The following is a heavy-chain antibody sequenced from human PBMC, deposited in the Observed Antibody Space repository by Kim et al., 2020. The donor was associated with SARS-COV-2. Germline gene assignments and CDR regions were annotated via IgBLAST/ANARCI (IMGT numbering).Heavy chain of an antibody. Sequence: GGSLRLSCAASGFTFSRYAMSWVRQAPGKGLEWVSVISGGGGSKYYAGSVKGRFTISRDNSKNTMYLQMNSLRAEDTAVYYCAKDTGNDYGHQLDYWGQGTLVTVSS. CDR2: ISGGGGSK. D-gene: IGHD4-17*01. J-gene: IGHJ4*02. V-gene: IGHV3-23*01. CDR3: AKDTGNDYGHQLDY. CDR1: GFTFSRYA.